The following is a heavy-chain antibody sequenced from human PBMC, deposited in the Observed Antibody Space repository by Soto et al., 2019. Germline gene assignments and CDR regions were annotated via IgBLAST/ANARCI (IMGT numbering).Heavy chain of an antibody. J-gene: IGHJ4*02. CDR2: INTSGGST. Sequence: GSLRLSCAASGFTFSSYAMSWVRQAPGKGLEWVSTINTSGGSTYYADSVRGRFTISRDNSKNTLYLQMNSLRAEDTAVYYCAKDGLGAYSYGSYYFDYWGQGTLVTVSS. CDR3: AKDGLGAYSYGSYYFDY. V-gene: IGHV3-23*01. CDR1: GFTFSSYA. D-gene: IGHD5-18*01.